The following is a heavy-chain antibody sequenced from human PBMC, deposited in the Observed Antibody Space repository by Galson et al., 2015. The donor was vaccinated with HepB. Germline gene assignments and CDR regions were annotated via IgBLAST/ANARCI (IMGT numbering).Heavy chain of an antibody. V-gene: IGHV4-39*01. CDR2: IYYSGST. CDR1: GGSISSSSYY. J-gene: IGHJ4*02. Sequence: ETLSLTCTVSGGSISSSSYYWGWIRQPPGKGQEWIGSIYYSGSTYYNPSLKSRVTISVDTSKNQFSLKLSSVTAADTAVYYCARHPPGYTLIAAATAPFDYWGQGTLVTVSS. D-gene: IGHD6-13*01. CDR3: ARHPPGYTLIAAATAPFDY.